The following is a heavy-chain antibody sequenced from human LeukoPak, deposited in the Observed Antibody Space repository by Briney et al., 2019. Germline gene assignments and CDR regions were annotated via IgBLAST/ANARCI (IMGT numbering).Heavy chain of an antibody. CDR3: ARGGHAYYDSSGYRYYFDY. V-gene: IGHV3-21*01. Sequence: KSGGSLRLSCAASGFTFSTYSMNWVRQAPGKGLEWVSSITSSSSYIYYADSVKGRFTFSRDNAKNPLYLQMNSLRAEDTAVYYCARGGHAYYDSSGYRYYFDYWGQGTLVTVSS. J-gene: IGHJ4*02. D-gene: IGHD3-22*01. CDR1: GFTFSTYS. CDR2: ITSSSSYI.